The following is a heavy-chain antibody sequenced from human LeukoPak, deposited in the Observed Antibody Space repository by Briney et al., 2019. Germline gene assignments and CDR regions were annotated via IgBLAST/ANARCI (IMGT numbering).Heavy chain of an antibody. D-gene: IGHD1-26*01. CDR3: ARASGSWVEWEWIGGSYWYFDL. J-gene: IGHJ2*01. Sequence: PGASVKVSCKASGYIFTDYYMHWVRQAPGQELGWMGRINPSSGGTNYAQKFQGRVTMTRDTSISTAYMELSSLRSEDTAVYYCARASGSWVEWEWIGGSYWYFDLWGRGTLVTVSS. CDR2: INPSSGGT. CDR1: GYIFTDYY. V-gene: IGHV1/OR15-1*04.